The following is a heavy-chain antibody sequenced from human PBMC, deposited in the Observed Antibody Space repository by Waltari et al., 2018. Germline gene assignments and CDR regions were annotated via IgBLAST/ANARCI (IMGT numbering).Heavy chain of an antibody. D-gene: IGHD2-2*01. J-gene: IGHJ6*03. V-gene: IGHV4-4*07. Sequence: QVQLQESGPGLVKPSETLSITCTVSGGSISSYYWRWIRQPAGKGLEWIGRIYTSGSTNYNPSLKSRVTMSVDTSKNQFSLKLSSVTAADTAVYYCARSIVVVPADTGYYYYYMDVWGKGTTVTVSS. CDR1: GGSISSYY. CDR3: ARSIVVVPADTGYYYYYMDV. CDR2: IYTSGST.